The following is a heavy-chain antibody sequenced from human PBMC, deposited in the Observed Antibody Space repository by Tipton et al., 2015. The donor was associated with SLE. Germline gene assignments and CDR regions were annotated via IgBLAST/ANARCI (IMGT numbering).Heavy chain of an antibody. CDR2: VYHTGYA. CDR3: AREWGGFDP. D-gene: IGHD3-16*01. V-gene: IGHV4-38-2*02. J-gene: IGHJ5*02. Sequence: TLSLTCAVSGYSITSGYFWGWIRQPPGKGLVGIGNVYHTGYANYNPSLKSRVSISVDTSQNHFSLKMTSVTAADTAIYYCAREWGGFDPWGQGTLVTVSS. CDR1: GYSITSGYF.